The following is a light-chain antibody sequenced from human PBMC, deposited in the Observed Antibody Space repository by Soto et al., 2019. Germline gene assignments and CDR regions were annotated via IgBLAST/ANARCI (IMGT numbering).Light chain of an antibody. CDR1: PSISSW. V-gene: IGKV1-5*01. CDR3: QQYNIYSPKKM. CDR2: DAS. J-gene: IGKJ1*01. Sequence: DIQMTQSPSTLSASVGDRVTITCRASPSISSWLAWYQQKPGKAPKLLIYDASSLESGVPSRFSGSGSGTDFTLTISSLQPDDFATYYCQQYNIYSPKKMFGQGTKVEIK.